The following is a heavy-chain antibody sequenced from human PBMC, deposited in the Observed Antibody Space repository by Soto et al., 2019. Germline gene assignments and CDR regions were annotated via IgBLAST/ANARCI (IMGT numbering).Heavy chain of an antibody. D-gene: IGHD3-10*01. J-gene: IGHJ6*04. CDR1: GGSFSGYY. CDR2: INHSGST. V-gene: IGHV4-34*01. CDR3: ARAQWLGESYYNYSVMDV. Sequence: PSETLSLTCAVYGGSFSGYYWSWIRQPPGKGLEWIGEINHSGSTNYNPSLKSRVTISVDTSKNQFSLKLSSVTAADTAVYYCARAQWLGESYYNYSVMDVGGKGTTVPVSS.